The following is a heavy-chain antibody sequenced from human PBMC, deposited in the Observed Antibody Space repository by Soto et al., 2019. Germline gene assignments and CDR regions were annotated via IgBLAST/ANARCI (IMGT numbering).Heavy chain of an antibody. J-gene: IGHJ4*02. D-gene: IGHD3-10*01. CDR3: ARRKYYGSVDYCDF. V-gene: IGHV4-4*02. CDR1: GASISSTYW. Sequence: QVQLQESDPGLVKPSGTLSLTCAVSGASISSTYWWTWVRQPPGKGLEWIGEIYHSGTTNYNPSRKSRVTISLDKSKNQFSLKLSSVSAADTAIYFCARRKYYGSVDYCDFWGQGTLVTVSS. CDR2: IYHSGTT.